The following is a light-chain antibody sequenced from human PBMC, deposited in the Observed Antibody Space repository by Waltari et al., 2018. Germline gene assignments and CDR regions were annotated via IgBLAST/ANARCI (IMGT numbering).Light chain of an antibody. Sequence: QSALTQPASVSGSPGQSITISCTGTSSDVGSYNYVSWYQQHPGKAPNLMIYDVTNRPSGVSNRFSGSKSGNTASLTISGLQAEDEADYYCSSYMDTTTLELFGGGTSLTVL. J-gene: IGLJ2*01. V-gene: IGLV2-14*03. CDR1: SSDVGSYNY. CDR3: SSYMDTTTLEL. CDR2: DVT.